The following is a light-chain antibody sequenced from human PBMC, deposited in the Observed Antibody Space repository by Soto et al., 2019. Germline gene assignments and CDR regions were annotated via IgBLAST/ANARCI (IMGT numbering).Light chain of an antibody. CDR3: QHYGRSLSIT. Sequence: ESVLTQSPGSLSLSPGERATLSCRASQSVSSNYLAWYQHKPGQAPRLLIYGASSRATGIPDRFSGSGSGTDFTLTISRLETEDFAVYYCQHYGRSLSITFGQGTRLEIK. CDR2: GAS. CDR1: QSVSSNY. J-gene: IGKJ5*01. V-gene: IGKV3-20*01.